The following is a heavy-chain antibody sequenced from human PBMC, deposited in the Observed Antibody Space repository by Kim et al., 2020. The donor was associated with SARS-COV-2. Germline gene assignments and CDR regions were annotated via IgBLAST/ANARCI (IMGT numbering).Heavy chain of an antibody. J-gene: IGHJ4*02. CDR2: ISYDGSNK. CDR3: ARVSGHYSLINFDY. Sequence: GGSLRLSCAASGFTFSSYAMHWVRQAPGKGLEWVAVISYDGSNKYYADSVKGRFTISRDNSKNTLYLQMNSLRAEDTAVYYCARVSGHYSLINFDYWGQGTLVTVSS. CDR1: GFTFSSYA. D-gene: IGHD2-15*01. V-gene: IGHV3-30*04.